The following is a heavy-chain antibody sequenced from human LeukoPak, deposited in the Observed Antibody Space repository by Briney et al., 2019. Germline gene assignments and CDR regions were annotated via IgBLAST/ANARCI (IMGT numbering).Heavy chain of an antibody. Sequence: ASVKVSCKASGYTFTSYAMHWVRQAPGQRLEWMGWSNAGNGNTKYSQKFQGRVTITRDTSASTAYMELSSLRSEDTAVYYCARRSYDISTGYYTLDYWGQGTLVTVSS. CDR1: GYTFTSYA. J-gene: IGHJ4*02. V-gene: IGHV1-3*01. CDR3: ARRSYDISTGYYTLDY. CDR2: SNAGNGNT. D-gene: IGHD3-9*01.